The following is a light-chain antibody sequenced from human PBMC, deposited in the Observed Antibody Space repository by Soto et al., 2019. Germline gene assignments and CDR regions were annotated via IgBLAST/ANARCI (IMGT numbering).Light chain of an antibody. CDR1: QSVSSSY. CDR3: QQYNSWLWT. V-gene: IGKV3D-20*01. Sequence: VVLTKSPATVSLSNGERGTLSCGASQSVSSSYVAWYQHKPGLAPRLLIFGASSRATGIPARFSGSGSGTEFTLISSSLQSEDSAVYYCQQYNSWLWTFGQGTKVDIK. J-gene: IGKJ1*01. CDR2: GAS.